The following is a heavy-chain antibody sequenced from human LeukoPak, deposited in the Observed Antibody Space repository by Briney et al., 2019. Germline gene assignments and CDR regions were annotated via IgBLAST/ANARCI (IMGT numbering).Heavy chain of an antibody. J-gene: IGHJ5*02. V-gene: IGHV4-59*01. CDR1: GGSISSYY. CDR3: AGSTPLYSSGWYPNWFDP. D-gene: IGHD6-19*01. CDR2: IYYSGST. Sequence: SETLSLTCTVSGGSISSYYWSWIRQPPGKGLEWIGYIYYSGSTNYNPSLKSRVTISVDTSKNQFSLKLSSVTAADTAVYYCAGSTPLYSSGWYPNWFDPWGQGTLVTVSS.